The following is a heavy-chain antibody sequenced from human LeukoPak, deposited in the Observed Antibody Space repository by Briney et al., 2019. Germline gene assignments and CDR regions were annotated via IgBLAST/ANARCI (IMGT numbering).Heavy chain of an antibody. CDR3: ARVTGPLVDWGYYYGMDV. Sequence: SETLSLTCTVSGGSISSYYWSWIRQPPGKGLEWIGYIYYSGSTNYNPSLKSRVTISVDTSKNQFSLKLSSVTAADTAVYYCARVTGPLVDWGYYYGMDVWGQGTTVTVSS. CDR1: GGSISSYY. CDR2: IYYSGST. V-gene: IGHV4-59*01. J-gene: IGHJ6*02. D-gene: IGHD3-9*01.